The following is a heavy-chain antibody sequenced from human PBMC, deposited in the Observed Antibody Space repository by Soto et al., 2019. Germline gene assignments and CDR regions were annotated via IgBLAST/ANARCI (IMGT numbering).Heavy chain of an antibody. D-gene: IGHD6-19*01. CDR1: GFTFSNAW. CDR3: TTVLPSSGWYAIGKGDI. J-gene: IGHJ3*02. V-gene: IGHV3-15*07. Sequence: VQLVESGGGLVKPGGSLRLSCAASGFTFSNAWMNWVRQAPGKGLEWVGRIKSKTDGGTTDYAAPVKGRFTISRDDSKNTLYLQMNSLIAEDTAVYYCTTVLPSSGWYAIGKGDIWGQGTMVTVSS. CDR2: IKSKTDGGTT.